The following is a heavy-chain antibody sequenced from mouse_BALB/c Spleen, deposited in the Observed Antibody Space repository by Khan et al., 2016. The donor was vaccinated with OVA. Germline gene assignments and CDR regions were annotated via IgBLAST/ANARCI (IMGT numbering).Heavy chain of an antibody. Sequence: QIQLVQSGPELKKPGETVRISCKASGYTFTTAGIQWVQKMPGKGLKWIGWINTHSGVPKYAEDFKGRFAFSLAISVNTAYLQITNLKNEDTATYFCVRGVAAYYGNDGGAMEYWGQRTSVTVSS. D-gene: IGHD2-9*01. J-gene: IGHJ4*01. CDR1: GYTFTTAG. CDR2: INTHSGVP. V-gene: IGHV9-4*02. CDR3: VRGVAAYYGNDGGAMEY.